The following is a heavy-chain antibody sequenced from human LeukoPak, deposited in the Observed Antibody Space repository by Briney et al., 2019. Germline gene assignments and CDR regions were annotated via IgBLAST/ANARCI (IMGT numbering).Heavy chain of an antibody. V-gene: IGHV3-11*01. J-gene: IGHJ4*02. CDR3: ARPASSSVDY. D-gene: IGHD2-2*01. CDR2: ISGSGSTI. Sequence: GGSLRLSCAVSGLTFSDSYMSWIRQAPGKGLEWDSYISGSGSTIYHADSVKGRFTISSDNAKNSLYLQMNSLRDEDTAVYYCARPASSSVDYGGQGTLVTVSS. CDR1: GLTFSDSY.